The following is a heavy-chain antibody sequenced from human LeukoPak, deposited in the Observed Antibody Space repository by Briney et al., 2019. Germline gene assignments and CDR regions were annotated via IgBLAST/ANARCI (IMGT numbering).Heavy chain of an antibody. Sequence: PGGSLRLSCAASGFTFSSYAMSWVCQAPGKGLEWVSAISGRGGSTYYADSVKGRFTISRDNSKNTLYLQMNSLRAEDTAVYYCAGSDTTGYTPREWDYWYFDLWGRGTLVTVSS. J-gene: IGHJ2*01. V-gene: IGHV3-23*01. D-gene: IGHD1-1*01. CDR1: GFTFSSYA. CDR3: AGSDTTGYTPREWDYWYFDL. CDR2: ISGRGGST.